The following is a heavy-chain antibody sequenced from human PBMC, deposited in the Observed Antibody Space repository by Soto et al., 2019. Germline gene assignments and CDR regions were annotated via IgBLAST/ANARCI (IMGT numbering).Heavy chain of an antibody. Sequence: QVHLVESGGGVVQPGRSLRLSCVASGFNFDTFAMNWVRQAPGKGLEWVAVISYDGSNEFYVDSVKGRFIISRDNDKNTLYLQMYSLRPEDTGVYYCAKDISGKLRFVEWYPPKGMDVWGQGTTVTVSS. D-gene: IGHD3-3*01. V-gene: IGHV3-30*18. CDR3: AKDISGKLRFVEWYPPKGMDV. J-gene: IGHJ6*02. CDR2: ISYDGSNE. CDR1: GFNFDTFA.